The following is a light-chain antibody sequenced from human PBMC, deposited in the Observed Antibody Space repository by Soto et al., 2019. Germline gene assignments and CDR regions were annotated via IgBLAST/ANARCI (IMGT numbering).Light chain of an antibody. V-gene: IGLV1-51*01. CDR2: DIN. J-gene: IGLJ2*01. CDR1: SSNIGNNY. Sequence: QSVLTQPPSVSAAPRQKVTISCSGSSSNIGNNYVSWYQQLPGTAPKLLIYDINKRPSGIPDRFSGSRSGTSATLGITGLQTGDEADYYCGTWDSRLSAVVFGGGTKLTVL. CDR3: GTWDSRLSAVV.